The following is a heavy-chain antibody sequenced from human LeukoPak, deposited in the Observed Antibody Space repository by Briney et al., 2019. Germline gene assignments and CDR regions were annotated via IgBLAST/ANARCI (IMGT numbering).Heavy chain of an antibody. Sequence: ASVKVSCKVSGYTLTELSMHWVRQAPGKGLEWKGGFDPEDGETIYAQKFQGRVTMTEDTSTDTAYMELSSLRSEDTAVYYCATDPWDYDSSGYEFDYWGQGTLVTVSS. CDR1: GYTLTELS. CDR3: ATDPWDYDSSGYEFDY. D-gene: IGHD3-22*01. CDR2: FDPEDGET. V-gene: IGHV1-24*01. J-gene: IGHJ4*02.